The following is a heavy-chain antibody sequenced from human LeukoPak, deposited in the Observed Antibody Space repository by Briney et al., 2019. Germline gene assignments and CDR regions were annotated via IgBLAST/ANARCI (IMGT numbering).Heavy chain of an antibody. Sequence: GGSLRLSCAASGFTFKNYAMTWVRQAPGKGLEWVSRTSGSGDIRLYADSVKGRFTISRTNSGNRLYLQMNSLRADDSGVYYCANYRSGGGGYYSGLEHWGQGTQVTVSS. CDR3: ANYRSGGGGYYSGLEH. V-gene: IGHV3-23*01. D-gene: IGHD2-15*01. J-gene: IGHJ1*01. CDR2: TSGSGDIR. CDR1: GFTFKNYA.